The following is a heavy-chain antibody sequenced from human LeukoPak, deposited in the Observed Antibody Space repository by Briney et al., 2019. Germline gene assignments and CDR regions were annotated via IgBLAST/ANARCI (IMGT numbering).Heavy chain of an antibody. D-gene: IGHD2-2*01. CDR3: ARDPGYCSSTSCYFAFDI. V-gene: IGHV4-34*01. CDR2: INHSGST. J-gene: IGHJ3*02. CDR1: GGSFSGYY. Sequence: SETLSLTCAVYGGSFSGYYWSWLRQSPGKGLEWLGEINHSGSTNYNPSLKSRVTISVDTSKNQFSLKLSSVTAADTAVYYCARDPGYCSSTSCYFAFDIWGQGTMVTVSS.